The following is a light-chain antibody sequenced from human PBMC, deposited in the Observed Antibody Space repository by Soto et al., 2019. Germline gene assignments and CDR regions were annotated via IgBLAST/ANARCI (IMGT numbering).Light chain of an antibody. CDR3: QQYCGSPWT. V-gene: IGKV3-20*01. CDR2: GAS. J-gene: IGKJ1*01. Sequence: EIVLTQSPGTLALSPGERATLSGRASQSVTSYLAWYQQKPGQAPRLLIYGASSRATGIPDRCSGSGSGTDFTLTISRLEPEDLAVYYCQQYCGSPWTFGQGTKVDIK. CDR1: QSVTSY.